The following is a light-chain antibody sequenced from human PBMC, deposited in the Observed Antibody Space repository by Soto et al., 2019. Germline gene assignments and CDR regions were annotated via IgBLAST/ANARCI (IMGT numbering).Light chain of an antibody. V-gene: IGKV1-5*03. CDR1: QRISNW. CDR3: QQYNSYSGT. CDR2: RAS. J-gene: IGKJ3*01. Sequence: DIQMTQSPSTLSASVGDRVTITCRASQRISNWLAWYQQKPGKAPKLVIYRASTLESGVPSRFSGCGSGTEFTLTISSLQPDDFATYFCQQYNSYSGTFGPGTKVDIK.